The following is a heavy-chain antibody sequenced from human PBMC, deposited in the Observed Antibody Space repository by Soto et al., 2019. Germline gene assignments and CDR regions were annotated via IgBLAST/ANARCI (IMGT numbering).Heavy chain of an antibody. V-gene: IGHV4-31*03. CDR1: GGSISSGGYY. J-gene: IGHJ4*02. CDR2: IYYSGST. CDR3: ARSSTSANYFDY. Sequence: QVQLQESGPGLVKPSQTLSLTCTVSGGSISSGGYYWSWIRQHPGKGLEWIGYIYYSGSTYYNPSLKSRVTISVDTSKNQVAQKLSSVTAADTAVYYCARSSTSANYFDYWGQGTLVTVSS. D-gene: IGHD2-2*01.